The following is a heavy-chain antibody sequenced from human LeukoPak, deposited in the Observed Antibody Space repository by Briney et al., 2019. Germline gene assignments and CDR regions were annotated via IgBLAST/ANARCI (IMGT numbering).Heavy chain of an antibody. CDR3: ALPRGRPGPLGAFDI. D-gene: IGHD3-16*01. CDR1: GYTFTSYG. J-gene: IGHJ3*02. Sequence: ASVKVSCKASGYTFTSYGISWVRQAPGQGLEWMGWISAYNGNTNYAQKLQGRVTMTTDTSTSTAYMELRSLRSDDTAVYYCALPRGRPGPLGAFDIWGQGAMVTVSS. V-gene: IGHV1-18*01. CDR2: ISAYNGNT.